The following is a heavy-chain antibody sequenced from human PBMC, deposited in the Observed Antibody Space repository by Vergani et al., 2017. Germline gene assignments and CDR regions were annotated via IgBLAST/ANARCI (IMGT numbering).Heavy chain of an antibody. J-gene: IGHJ4*02. V-gene: IGHV3-23*04. Sequence: VQLVESGGGLVQPGGSLRLSCAASGFTFSSYAMSWVRQAPGEGLEWVSAISGSGGSTYYEDSVKGRFTISRDNSKNTLYLQMNSLRAEDTAVYYCAKVPYYDFWSGWADYWGQGTLVTVSS. CDR3: AKVPYYDFWSGWADY. CDR1: GFTFSSYA. CDR2: ISGSGGST. D-gene: IGHD3-3*01.